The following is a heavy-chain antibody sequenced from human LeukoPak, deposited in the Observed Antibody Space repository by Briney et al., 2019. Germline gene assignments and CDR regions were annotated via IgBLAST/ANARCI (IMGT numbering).Heavy chain of an antibody. CDR2: VDLEDCET. D-gene: IGHD6-13*01. V-gene: IGHV1-69-2*01. CDR3: TTAYKQQQLGGAGYP. Sequence: GGSLRLSCAASGYTFTDYYMHWVQQAPGKGLEWMGLVDLEDCETIYAEKFQGRITITADTSTDTASMELSSLRSEATAVYYCTTAYKQQQLGGAGYPWGQGTLVTVSS. J-gene: IGHJ5*02. CDR1: GYTFTDYY.